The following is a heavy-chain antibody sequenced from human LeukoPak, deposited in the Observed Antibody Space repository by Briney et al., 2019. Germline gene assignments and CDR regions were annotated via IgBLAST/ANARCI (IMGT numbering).Heavy chain of an antibody. J-gene: IGHJ4*02. CDR3: ASVRADGRPYFDY. CDR1: GGSISSSTYY. D-gene: IGHD6-25*01. Sequence: SETLSLTCTVSGGSISSSTYYWGWIRQPPGKGLEWIGRIYYDGSAYYNASLKSRVTISVETSKNQLSLKLSSMTAADTAIHYCASVRADGRPYFDYWGQGTLVTVSS. V-gene: IGHV4-39*07. CDR2: IYYDGSA.